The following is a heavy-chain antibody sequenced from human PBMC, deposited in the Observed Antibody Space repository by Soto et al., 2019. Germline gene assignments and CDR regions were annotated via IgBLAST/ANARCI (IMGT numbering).Heavy chain of an antibody. CDR3: ARESVATGRSLDY. D-gene: IGHD5-12*01. Sequence: SVKVSCKASGGTFSSYAISWVRQVPGQGLEWMGGIIPIFGTANYAQKFQGRVTITADESTSTAYMELSSLRSEDTAVYYCARESVATGRSLDYWGQGTLVTVSS. V-gene: IGHV1-69*13. CDR1: GGTFSSYA. CDR2: IIPIFGTA. J-gene: IGHJ4*02.